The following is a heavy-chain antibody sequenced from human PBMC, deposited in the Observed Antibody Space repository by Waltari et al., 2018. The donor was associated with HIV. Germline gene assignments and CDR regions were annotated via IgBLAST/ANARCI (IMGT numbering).Heavy chain of an antibody. CDR2: ISYDGSNK. Sequence: QVQLVESGGGVVQPGRSLRLSCAASVFPFSIFGMHWLRQAPGKGLEWVAVISYDGSNKYYADSVKGRFTISRDNSKNTLYLQMNSLRAEDTAVYYCATAYDYVWGSYRYTFDYWGQGTLVTVSS. V-gene: IGHV3-30*03. CDR3: ATAYDYVWGSYRYTFDY. J-gene: IGHJ4*02. CDR1: VFPFSIFG. D-gene: IGHD3-16*02.